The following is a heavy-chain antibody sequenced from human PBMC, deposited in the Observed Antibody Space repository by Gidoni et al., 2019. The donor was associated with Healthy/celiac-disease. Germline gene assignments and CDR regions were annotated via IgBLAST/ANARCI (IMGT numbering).Heavy chain of an antibody. Sequence: QLQLQESGPGLVKPSAPLSLTCPVSGGSITSSSSYWGWTRQPPGKGLEWIGSIYYSGSTYYNPALKSRVTISVDTSKNQFSLKLSSVTAADTAVYYCRLQGVQGVIIEDWGQGTLVTVSS. CDR3: RLQGVQGVIIED. J-gene: IGHJ4*02. CDR1: GGSITSSSSY. V-gene: IGHV4-39*01. CDR2: IYYSGST. D-gene: IGHD3-10*01.